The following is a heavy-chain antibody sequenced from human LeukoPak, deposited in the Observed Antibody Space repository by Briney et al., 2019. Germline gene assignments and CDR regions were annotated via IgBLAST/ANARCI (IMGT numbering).Heavy chain of an antibody. CDR1: GFTFSSYW. D-gene: IGHD3-10*01. Sequence: GGSLRLSCAASGFTFSSYWMSWVRQAPGKGLEWVANIKQDGSEKYYVDSVKGRFTISRDNAKNSLYLQMNSLRAEDTAVYYCARDKESQYYYYGMDVWGQGTTVTVSS. CDR3: ARDKESQYYYYGMDV. J-gene: IGHJ6*02. CDR2: IKQDGSEK. V-gene: IGHV3-7*01.